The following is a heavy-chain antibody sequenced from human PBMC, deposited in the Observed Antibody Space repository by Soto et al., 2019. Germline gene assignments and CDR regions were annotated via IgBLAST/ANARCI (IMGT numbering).Heavy chain of an antibody. CDR3: AMVHSGFGPSNFHYLYGMDG. CDR1: GFSFSAYA. D-gene: IGHD5-12*01. Sequence: GSVRLSCAASGFSFSAYAMHWVLHAPGKGLEWVAVISEDGNYIYYLYALKGRFTVFRHKSKNTLYLEMNSLRAEKTAVNFCAMVHSGFGPSNFHYLYGMDGCGQGTTVTFSS. CDR2: ISEDGNYI. J-gene: IGHJ6*02. V-gene: IGHV3-30*03.